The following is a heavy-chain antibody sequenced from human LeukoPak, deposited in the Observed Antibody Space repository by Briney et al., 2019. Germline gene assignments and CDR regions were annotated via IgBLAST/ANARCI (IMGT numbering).Heavy chain of an antibody. D-gene: IGHD3-9*01. CDR1: GFTFDDFA. CDR3: AKEYYDISTSCKGIDS. CDR2: ISWDGGNR. Sequence: GGSLRLSCAASGFTFDDFAMFWVRQAPGKGLEWVSGISWDGGNRDYADSVKGRFIISRDNSRNSLYLQMNSLSTEDTAFYYCAKEYYDISTSCKGIDSWGQGTLVTVAS. V-gene: IGHV3-9*01. J-gene: IGHJ4*02.